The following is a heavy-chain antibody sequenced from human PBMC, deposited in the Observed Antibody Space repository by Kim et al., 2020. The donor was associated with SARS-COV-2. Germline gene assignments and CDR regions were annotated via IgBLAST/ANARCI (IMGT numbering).Heavy chain of an antibody. J-gene: IGHJ4*02. CDR3: AKDYYGSGSYLDH. V-gene: IGHV3-23*01. CDR1: GFNFRIYA. D-gene: IGHD3-10*01. CDR2: ISDSGGST. Sequence: GGSLRLSCVVSGFNFRIYAMGWVRQAPGKGLEWVSAISDSGGSTFYADSVKGRFTISRDNSKNTLYLQMNSLRAEDTAIYYCAKDYYGSGSYLDHWGQGSLVTVSS.